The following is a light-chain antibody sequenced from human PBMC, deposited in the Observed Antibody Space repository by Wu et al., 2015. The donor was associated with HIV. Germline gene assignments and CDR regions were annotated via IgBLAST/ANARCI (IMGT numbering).Light chain of an antibody. CDR3: QQSYSSPWT. Sequence: DIQMTQSPSSLSASVGDRVTITCRASQDINSYLNWYHQKPGKAPKLLIYATSSLQSGVPSKFSGSGSGTDFTLTISSLQPEDFATYYCQQSYSSPWTFGQGTKVEIK. J-gene: IGKJ1*01. V-gene: IGKV1-39*01. CDR1: QDINSY. CDR2: ATS.